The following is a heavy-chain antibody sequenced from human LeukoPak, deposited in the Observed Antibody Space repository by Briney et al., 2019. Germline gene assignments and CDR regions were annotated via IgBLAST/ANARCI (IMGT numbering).Heavy chain of an antibody. J-gene: IGHJ4*02. CDR1: GYTFTGYY. CDR3: AREQKENYDILTGYYNVGEGGFDY. Sequence: ASVKVSCKASGYTFTGYYMHWVRQAPGQGLEWMGWINPNSGGTNYAQKFQGRVTITADKSTSTAYMELSSLRSEDTAVYYCAREQKENYDILTGYYNVGEGGFDYWGQGTLVTVSS. D-gene: IGHD3-9*01. CDR2: INPNSGGT. V-gene: IGHV1-2*02.